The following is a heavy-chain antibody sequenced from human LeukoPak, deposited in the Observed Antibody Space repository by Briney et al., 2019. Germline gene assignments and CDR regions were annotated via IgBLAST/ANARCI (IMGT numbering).Heavy chain of an antibody. CDR3: AGERVGGRGVVDY. Sequence: SETLSLTCTVSGGSISSGDYYWSWIRHPPGKGLEWIGYIYYSGSTYYNPSLKSRVTISVDTSKNQFSLKLSSVTAADTAVYYCAGERVGGRGVVDYWGQGTLVTVSS. CDR2: IYYSGST. CDR1: GGSISSGDYY. V-gene: IGHV4-30-4*01. J-gene: IGHJ4*02. D-gene: IGHD3-16*01.